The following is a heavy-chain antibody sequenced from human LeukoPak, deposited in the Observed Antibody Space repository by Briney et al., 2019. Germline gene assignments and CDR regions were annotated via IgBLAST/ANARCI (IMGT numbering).Heavy chain of an antibody. CDR2: IKPDGSEK. CDR3: ARYGCSSSCHGFDC. D-gene: IGHD6-19*01. J-gene: IGHJ4*02. Sequence: GGSLRLSCAASGFSFSNYWMAWVRQAPGKGPEWVANIKPDGSEKYYVDSVKGRFTISRDNAKNSLSLQMGSLTAEDTAVYFCARYGCSSSCHGFDCWGQGTLVTVSS. V-gene: IGHV3-7*05. CDR1: GFSFSNYW.